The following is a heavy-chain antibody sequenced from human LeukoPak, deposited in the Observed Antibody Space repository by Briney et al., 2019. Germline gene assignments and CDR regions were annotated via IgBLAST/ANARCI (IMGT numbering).Heavy chain of an antibody. CDR2: IYYSGST. CDR1: GGSISSSSYY. D-gene: IGHD1-26*01. CDR3: ARLGRWFDP. V-gene: IGHV4-39*07. J-gene: IGHJ5*02. Sequence: SETLSLTCTVSGGSISSSSYYWGWIRQPPGKGLEWIGSIYYSGSTYYNPSLKSRVTISVDTSKNQFSLKLSSVTAADTAVYYCARLGRWFDPWGQGTLVTVSS.